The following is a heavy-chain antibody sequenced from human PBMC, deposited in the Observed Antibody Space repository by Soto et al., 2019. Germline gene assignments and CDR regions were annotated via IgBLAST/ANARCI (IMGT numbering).Heavy chain of an antibody. CDR1: GGSISSGDYY. CDR2: IYYSGGT. V-gene: IGHV4-30-4*01. CDR3: ARVGTYYDFWSGYYFDY. J-gene: IGHJ4*02. Sequence: SETLSLTCTVSGGSISSGDYYWSWIRQPPGKGLEWIGYIYYSGGTYYNPSLKSRVTISVDTSKNQFSLKLSSVTAADTAVYYCARVGTYYDFWSGYYFDYWGQGTLVTVSS. D-gene: IGHD3-3*01.